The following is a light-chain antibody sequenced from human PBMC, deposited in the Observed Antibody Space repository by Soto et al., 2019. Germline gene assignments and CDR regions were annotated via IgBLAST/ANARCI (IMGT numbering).Light chain of an antibody. V-gene: IGKV1-9*01. J-gene: IGKJ3*01. Sequence: DIQLTQSPSFLSASVGDRVTITYRASQGISSYLAWYQQKPGKAPKLLIYAASTLQSGVPSRFSGSGSGTEFTLTISSLQPEDFATYYCQQLNSYPRGTFGPGTKVDIK. CDR3: QQLNSYPRGT. CDR2: AAS. CDR1: QGISSY.